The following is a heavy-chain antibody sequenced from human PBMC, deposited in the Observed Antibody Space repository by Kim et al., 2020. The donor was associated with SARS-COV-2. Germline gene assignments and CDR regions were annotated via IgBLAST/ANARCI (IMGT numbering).Heavy chain of an antibody. CDR2: K. D-gene: IGHD4-17*01. CDR3: AHTIYGDYVFDF. V-gene: IGHV2-5*01. Sequence: KRFNPTLRSRNTITKDTSKNQVVLTLSNMDPVDTATYYCAHTIYGDYVFDFWGQGTLVTVSS. J-gene: IGHJ4*02.